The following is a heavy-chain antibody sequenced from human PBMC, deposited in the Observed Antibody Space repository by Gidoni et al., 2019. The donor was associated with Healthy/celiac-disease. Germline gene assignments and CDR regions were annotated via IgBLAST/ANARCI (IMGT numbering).Heavy chain of an antibody. CDR1: GGSISSSSYY. Sequence: QLQLQESGPGLVKPSETLSLTCTVSGGSISSSSYYWGWIRQPPGKGLEWIGSIYYSGSTCYNPSLKSRVTISVDTSKNQFSLKLSSVTAADTAVYYCARMVGCSGGSCRVIDYWGQGTLVTVSS. CDR2: IYYSGST. J-gene: IGHJ4*02. V-gene: IGHV4-39*01. CDR3: ARMVGCSGGSCRVIDY. D-gene: IGHD2-15*01.